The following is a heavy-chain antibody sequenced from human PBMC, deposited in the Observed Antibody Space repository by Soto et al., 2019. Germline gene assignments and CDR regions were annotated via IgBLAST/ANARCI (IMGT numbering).Heavy chain of an antibody. CDR2: IWYDGSNK. D-gene: IGHD2-2*01. Sequence: PGGSLRLSCAAAGFTFSSYGMHWVRQAPGKGLEWVAVIWYDGSNKYYADSVKGRFTISRDNSKNTLYLKIDSLRAEDTAVYYWAKDLVVVPHGMDVWSQGTTVTVS. CDR3: AKDLVVVPHGMDV. J-gene: IGHJ6*02. V-gene: IGHV3-33*06. CDR1: GFTFSSYG.